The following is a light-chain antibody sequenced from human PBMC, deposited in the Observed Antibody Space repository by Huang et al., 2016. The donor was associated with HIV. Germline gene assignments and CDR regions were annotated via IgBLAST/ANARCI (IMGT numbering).Light chain of an antibody. V-gene: IGKV1-12*01. CDR1: QDVNKW. CDR2: ASS. CDR3: QQSVTFPLT. Sequence: DIKMTQSPSSVSASIGDRVSFTCRASQDVNKWLAWYQQKPGVAPKLLVYASSPLQSGAPSRFRGSGSGTHFTLTINNLQAEDFATYFCQQSVTFPLTFGGGTKVELK. J-gene: IGKJ4*02.